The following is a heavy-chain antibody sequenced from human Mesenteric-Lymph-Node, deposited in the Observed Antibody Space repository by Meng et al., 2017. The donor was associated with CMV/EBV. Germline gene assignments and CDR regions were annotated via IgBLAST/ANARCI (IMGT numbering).Heavy chain of an antibody. CDR2: INHSGST. CDR3: ARGPPGAAAGH. J-gene: IGHJ4*02. V-gene: IGHV4-38-2*02. D-gene: IGHD6-13*01. CDR1: GYSISSGYY. Sequence: SETLSLTCTVSGYSISSGYYWGWIRQPPGKGLEWIGEINHSGSTNYNPSLKSRVTISVDTSKNQFSLKLSSVTAADTAVYYCARGPPGAAAGHWGQGTLVTVSS.